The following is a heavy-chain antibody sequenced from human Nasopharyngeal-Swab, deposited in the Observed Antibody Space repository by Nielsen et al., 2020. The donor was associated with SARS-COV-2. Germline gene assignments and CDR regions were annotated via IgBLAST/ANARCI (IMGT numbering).Heavy chain of an antibody. CDR2: IWYDGSNK. J-gene: IGHJ4*02. CDR3: ARHPWLGNTPNPVDY. Sequence: GESLKISCAASGFTFSSYGMHWVRQAPGKGLEWVAVIWYDGSNKYYADSVKGRFTISRDNSKNTLYLQMNSLRAEDTAVYYCARHPWLGNTPNPVDYWGQGTLVTVSS. V-gene: IGHV3-33*01. D-gene: IGHD6-19*01. CDR1: GFTFSSYG.